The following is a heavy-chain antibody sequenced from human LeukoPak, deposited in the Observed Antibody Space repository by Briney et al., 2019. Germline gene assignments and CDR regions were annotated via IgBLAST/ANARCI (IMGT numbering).Heavy chain of an antibody. CDR2: INSDGSST. CDR1: GFTFSSYW. D-gene: IGHD6-13*01. Sequence: GASLRLSCAASGFTFSSYWMHWVRQAPGKGLVWVSRINSDGSSTSYEDSVKGRFTISRDNAKNTLYLQMNILRAEDTAVYYCARARYSSSWYPYYYGMDVWGQGTTVTVSS. CDR3: ARARYSSSWYPYYYGMDV. J-gene: IGHJ6*02. V-gene: IGHV3-74*01.